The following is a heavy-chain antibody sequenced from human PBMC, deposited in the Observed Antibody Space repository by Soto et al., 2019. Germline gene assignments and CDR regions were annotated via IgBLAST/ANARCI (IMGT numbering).Heavy chain of an antibody. CDR2: IWSDGRNK. CDR3: ARDRGYDAHDYYYNAMDV. CDR1: GFTFSAYG. D-gene: IGHD2-15*01. Sequence: GGSLRLSCAASGFTFSAYGLHWVRQAPGKGLEWVAMIWSDGRNKFYADSVRGRFSISRDTSKNTLHLQMDSLTVEDTGVYYCARDRGYDAHDYYYNAMDVWGQGTMVTVSS. J-gene: IGHJ6*02. V-gene: IGHV3-33*01.